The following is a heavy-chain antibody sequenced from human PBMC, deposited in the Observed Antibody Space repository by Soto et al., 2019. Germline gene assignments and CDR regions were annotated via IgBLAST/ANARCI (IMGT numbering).Heavy chain of an antibody. V-gene: IGHV4-30-4*01. Sequence: QVQLQESGPGLVKPSQTLSLTCTVSGGSISSGDYYWSWIRQPPGKGLEWIGYIYYSGSTYYNPSLKSRVTISVDTSKNQFSLKLSSVTAADTAVYYCARADRGYCSGGSCPGDYWGQGTLVTVSS. CDR2: IYYSGST. CDR3: ARADRGYCSGGSCPGDY. D-gene: IGHD2-15*01. CDR1: GGSISSGDYY. J-gene: IGHJ4*02.